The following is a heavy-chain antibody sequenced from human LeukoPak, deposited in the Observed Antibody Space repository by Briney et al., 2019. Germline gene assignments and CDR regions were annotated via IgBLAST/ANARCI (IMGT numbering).Heavy chain of an antibody. J-gene: IGHJ4*02. D-gene: IGHD3-10*01. V-gene: IGHV1-2*02. CDR1: GYTFTGYY. CDR2: INPNSGGT. Sequence: SVNVSCKASGYTFTGYYMQWVRQAAGQGLEWMGWINPNSGGTNYAQKFQGRVTMTRDTSISTAYMELSRLRSDDTAVYYCARDRLGGGNYNHFDYWGQGTLVTVSS. CDR3: ARDRLGGGNYNHFDY.